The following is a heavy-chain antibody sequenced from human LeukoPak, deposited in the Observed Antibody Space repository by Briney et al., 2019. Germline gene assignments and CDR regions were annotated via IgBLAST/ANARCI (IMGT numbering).Heavy chain of an antibody. CDR2: IYYNWST. CDR3: ARGIVGTTMLYYFDY. V-gene: IGHV4-59*01. Sequence: PSETLSLTCTVSGGSISSYYWNWIRQPPGTGLEWMGYIYYNWSTNYNPTLTLRGTISVDTSTNQFSLKLSSVTAADTAVYYCARGIVGTTMLYYFDYWGQGTLVTVSS. CDR1: GGSISSYY. D-gene: IGHD1-26*01. J-gene: IGHJ4*02.